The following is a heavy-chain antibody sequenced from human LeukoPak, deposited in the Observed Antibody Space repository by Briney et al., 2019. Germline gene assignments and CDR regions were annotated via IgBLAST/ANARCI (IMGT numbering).Heavy chain of an antibody. D-gene: IGHD2-15*01. CDR1: GYTFTSYG. CDR3: ARDGDIVVVVAATPGDAFDI. J-gene: IGHJ3*02. CDR2: ISANNGNT. Sequence: ASVRVSCKASGYTFTSYGISWVRQAPGQGLEWMGWISANNGNTNYAQKLQGRVTMTTDTSTSTAYMELRSLRSDDTAVYYCARDGDIVVVVAATPGDAFDIWGQGTMVTVSS. V-gene: IGHV1-18*01.